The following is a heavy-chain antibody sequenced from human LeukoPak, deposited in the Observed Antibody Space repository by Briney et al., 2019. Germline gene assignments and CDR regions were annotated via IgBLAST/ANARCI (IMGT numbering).Heavy chain of an antibody. CDR1: GYSISSGYY. J-gene: IGHJ6*02. CDR2: IYHSGST. CDR3: AGYSSSWDNYYYGMDV. Sequence: PSETLSLTCTVSGYSISSGYYWGWIRQPPGKGLEWIGSIYHSGSTYYNPSLKSRVTISVDTSKNQFSLKLSSVTAADTAVYYCAGYSSSWDNYYYGMDVWGQGTTVTVSS. D-gene: IGHD6-13*01. V-gene: IGHV4-38-2*02.